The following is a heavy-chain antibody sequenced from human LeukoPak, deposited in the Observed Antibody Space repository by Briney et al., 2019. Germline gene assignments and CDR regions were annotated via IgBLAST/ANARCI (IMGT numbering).Heavy chain of an antibody. CDR2: IIPILGIA. J-gene: IGHJ4*02. CDR1: GGTFSSYA. CDR3: ARNLYGSGSYSHD. Sequence: SVKVSCKASGGTFSSYAISWVRQAPGQGLEWMGRIIPILGIANYAQKFQGRVTITADKSTSTAYMELSSLRSEDTAVYYCARNLYGSGSYSHDWGQGTLVNVSS. V-gene: IGHV1-69*04. D-gene: IGHD3-10*01.